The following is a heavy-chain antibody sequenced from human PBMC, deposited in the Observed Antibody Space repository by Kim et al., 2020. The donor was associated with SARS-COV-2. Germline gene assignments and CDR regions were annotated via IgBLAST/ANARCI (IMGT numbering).Heavy chain of an antibody. Sequence: GGSLRLSCAASGFTFSSYAMHWVRQAPGKGLEWVAVISYDGSNKYYADSVKGRFTISRDNSKNTLYLQMNSLRAEDTAVYYCVPYDILTGSPNYFDYWGQGTLVTVSS. D-gene: IGHD3-9*01. J-gene: IGHJ4*02. CDR2: ISYDGSNK. CDR1: GFTFSSYA. CDR3: VPYDILTGSPNYFDY. V-gene: IGHV3-30*04.